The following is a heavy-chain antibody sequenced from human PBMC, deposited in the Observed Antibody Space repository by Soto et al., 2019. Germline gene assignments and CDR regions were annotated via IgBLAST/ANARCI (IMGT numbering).Heavy chain of an antibody. V-gene: IGHV3-23*01. D-gene: IGHD3-22*01. CDR3: AKEYYYDSSGDDAFDI. CDR1: GFAFNSFA. CDR2: ISGSGGST. Sequence: PGGSLRLFCAASGFAFNSFAMSWVRQAPGKGLEWVSGISGSGGSTYYADSVKGRFTISRDNSKNTLYLQMNSLRAEDTAVYYCAKEYYYDSSGDDAFDIWGQGTMVTV. J-gene: IGHJ3*02.